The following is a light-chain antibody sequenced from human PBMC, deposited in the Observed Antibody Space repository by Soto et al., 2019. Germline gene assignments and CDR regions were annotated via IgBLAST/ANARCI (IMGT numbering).Light chain of an antibody. CDR2: EGS. Sequence: QSALTQPASVSGSPGQSITISCTGTSSDVGSYNLVSWYQQHPGKAPKLMIYEGSKRPSGDSNRFSGSKSRNTASLTISGLQVADEADYYCCSYPGSRTFVFATGTKVTDL. CDR1: SSDVGSYNL. CDR3: CSYPGSRTFV. V-gene: IGLV2-23*01. J-gene: IGLJ1*01.